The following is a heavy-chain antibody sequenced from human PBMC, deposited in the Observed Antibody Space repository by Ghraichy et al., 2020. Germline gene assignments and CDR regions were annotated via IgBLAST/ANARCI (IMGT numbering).Heavy chain of an antibody. Sequence: ESLNISCNVSGGSISSYYWSWIRQPPGKGLEWIGYIYNSGSTNYNPSFKSRVTISIETSKNLFSLKLNSVTAADTAVYYCARFSPGGNCDYWGQGTLVTVTS. V-gene: IGHV4-59*01. D-gene: IGHD1-14*01. CDR2: IYNSGST. CDR1: GGSISSYY. J-gene: IGHJ4*02. CDR3: ARFSPGGNCDY.